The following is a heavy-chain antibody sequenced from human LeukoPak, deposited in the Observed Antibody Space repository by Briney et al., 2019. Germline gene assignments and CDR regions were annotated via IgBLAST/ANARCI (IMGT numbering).Heavy chain of an antibody. CDR2: IYYTGST. CDR1: GGSISSLY. D-gene: IGHD6-6*01. Sequence: SGTLSLTCSVSGGSISSLYWSWIRQPPGKGLEWIGYIYYTGSTNYNPSLKSRVTMFVDMSKNQFSLRLSSVTAADTAVYYCVRHRAYSSSSPFDYWGQGTLVTVSS. CDR3: VRHRAYSSSSPFDY. J-gene: IGHJ4*02. V-gene: IGHV4-59*08.